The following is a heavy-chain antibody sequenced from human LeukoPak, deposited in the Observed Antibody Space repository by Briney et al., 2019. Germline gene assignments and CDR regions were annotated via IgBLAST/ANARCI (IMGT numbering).Heavy chain of an antibody. CDR2: IYYSGST. CDR1: GGSASSGSYY. Sequence: SETLSLTCTVSGGSASSGSYYWSWIRQPPGKGLEWIGYIYYSGSTNYNPSLKSRVTISVDTSKNQFSLKLSSVTAADTAVYYCARLMVRGVISSPVDYWGQGTLVTVSS. D-gene: IGHD3-10*01. J-gene: IGHJ4*02. CDR3: ARLMVRGVISSPVDY. V-gene: IGHV4-61*01.